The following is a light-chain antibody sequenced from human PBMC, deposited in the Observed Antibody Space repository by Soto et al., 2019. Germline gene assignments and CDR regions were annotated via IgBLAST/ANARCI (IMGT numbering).Light chain of an antibody. CDR1: QSVSTY. J-gene: IGKJ5*01. V-gene: IGKV3-11*01. Sequence: EIVLTQSPATLSLSPGERATLSCRASQSVSTYLAWYQQKPGQAPRLLIYDASNRATGIPARFSGSGSGTDFTLTISSLEPEDFAVYYCQQLYTLPFTFGQGTRL. CDR2: DAS. CDR3: QQLYTLPFT.